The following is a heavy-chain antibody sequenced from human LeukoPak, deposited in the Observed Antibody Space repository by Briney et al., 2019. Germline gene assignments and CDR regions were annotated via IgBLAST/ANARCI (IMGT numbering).Heavy chain of an antibody. D-gene: IGHD3-9*01. J-gene: IGHJ5*02. CDR1: GFTFSSYS. CDR2: ISSSSSYI. CDR3: ARLGVYFDFWFDP. Sequence: NPGGSLRLSCAASGFTFSSYSMNWVRQAPGKGLEWVSSISSSSSYIYYADSVKGRFTISRDNAKNSLYLQMNSLRAEGTAVYYCARLGVYFDFWFDPWGQGTLVTVSS. V-gene: IGHV3-21*01.